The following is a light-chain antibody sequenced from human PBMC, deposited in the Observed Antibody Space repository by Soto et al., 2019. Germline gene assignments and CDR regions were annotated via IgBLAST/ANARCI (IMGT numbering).Light chain of an antibody. J-gene: IGKJ1*01. CDR2: GAS. Sequence: IQMTQSPSSLSASVGDRVTITCRASQGISSYLAWYQQKPGKAPKLLIYGASTLQSGVPSRFSGSGSGTDFTLTISCLQSEDFATYYCQQYYSYPRTFGQGTKVDIK. V-gene: IGKV1-8*01. CDR1: QGISSY. CDR3: QQYYSYPRT.